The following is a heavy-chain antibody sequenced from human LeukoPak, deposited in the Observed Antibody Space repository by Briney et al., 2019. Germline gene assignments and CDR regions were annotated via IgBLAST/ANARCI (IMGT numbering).Heavy chain of an antibody. CDR2: INPNSGNT. CDR1: GYTFTAYY. J-gene: IGHJ4*02. D-gene: IGHD1-26*01. CDR3: ARPNSVGPTVYFDY. V-gene: IGHV1-2*02. Sequence: ASVTVSCKASGYTFTAYYMHWVRQAPGQGLEWMGWINPNSGNTNYAQKFQGRVTMTRDTSISTAYMELSRLRSDDTAVYYCARPNSVGPTVYFDYWGQGTLVTVSS.